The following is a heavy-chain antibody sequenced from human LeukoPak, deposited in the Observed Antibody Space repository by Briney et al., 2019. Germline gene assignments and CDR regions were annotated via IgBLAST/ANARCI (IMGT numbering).Heavy chain of an antibody. V-gene: IGHV3-23*01. D-gene: IGHD3-3*01. J-gene: IGHJ4*02. CDR2: ISGSGGST. CDR1: GFTFSSYA. CDR3: AKDYDFWSGYYFDY. Sequence: GGSLSLSCAASGFTFSSYAMSWVRQAPGKGLEWVSAISGSGGSTYYADSVKGRFTISRDNSKNTLYLQMNSLRAEDTAVYYCAKDYDFWSGYYFDYWGQGTLVTVSS.